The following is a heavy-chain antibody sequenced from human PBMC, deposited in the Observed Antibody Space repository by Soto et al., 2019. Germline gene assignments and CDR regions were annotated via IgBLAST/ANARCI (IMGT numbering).Heavy chain of an antibody. CDR2: SIPIFGTA. Sequence: QVQLVQSGAEVKKPGSSVKVSCKASGGTFSSYAISWVRQAPGQGLEWMGGSIPIFGTANYAQKFQGRVTITADESTSTAYMELSSLRSEDTAVYYCARDPRYNWNYGYYYYGMDVWGQGTTVTVS. CDR3: ARDPRYNWNYGYYYYGMDV. J-gene: IGHJ6*02. CDR1: GGTFSSYA. V-gene: IGHV1-69*01. D-gene: IGHD1-7*01.